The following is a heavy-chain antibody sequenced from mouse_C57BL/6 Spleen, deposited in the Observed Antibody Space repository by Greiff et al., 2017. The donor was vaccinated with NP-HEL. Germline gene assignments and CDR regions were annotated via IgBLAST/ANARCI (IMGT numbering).Heavy chain of an antibody. Sequence: QVQLQQPGAELVKPGASVKMSCKASGYTFTSYWITWVKQRPGQGLEWIGDIYPGSGSTNYNEKFKSKATLTVDTSSSTAYMQLSSLTSEDSAVYYCARWLPYFLYAMDYWGQGTSVTVSS. CDR3: ARWLPYFLYAMDY. CDR1: GYTFTSYW. V-gene: IGHV1-55*01. D-gene: IGHD2-2*01. CDR2: IYPGSGST. J-gene: IGHJ4*01.